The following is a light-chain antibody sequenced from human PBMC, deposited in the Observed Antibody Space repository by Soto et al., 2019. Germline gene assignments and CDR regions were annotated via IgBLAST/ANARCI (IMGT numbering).Light chain of an antibody. V-gene: IGKV1-9*01. Sequence: DIQLTQSPSFLSASIGDRVTITCRASQDITRYLAWYQQKPGKAPKLLIYSCSTLQSGVPSRFGGSGSGTEFTLTINSLQPEDFATYYCQQLNTYPFTFGPGTKVDVK. CDR1: QDITRY. CDR3: QQLNTYPFT. J-gene: IGKJ3*01. CDR2: SCS.